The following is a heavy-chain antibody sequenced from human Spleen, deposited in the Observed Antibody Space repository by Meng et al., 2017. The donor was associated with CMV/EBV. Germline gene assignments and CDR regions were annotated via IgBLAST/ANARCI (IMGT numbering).Heavy chain of an antibody. CDR2: ISAYNGNT. CDR3: ARVLVVVVPATENWFDP. Sequence: YTFTGYGISWVRQAPGQGLEWMGWISAYNGNTNYAQKLQGRVTMTTDTSTSTAYMELRSLRSDDTAVYYCARVLVVVVPATENWFDPWGQGTLVTVSS. J-gene: IGHJ5*02. D-gene: IGHD2-2*01. V-gene: IGHV1-18*01. CDR1: YTFTGYG.